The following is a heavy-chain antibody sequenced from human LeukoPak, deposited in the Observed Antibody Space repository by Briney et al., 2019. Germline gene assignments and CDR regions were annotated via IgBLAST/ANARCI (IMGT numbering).Heavy chain of an antibody. J-gene: IGHJ5*02. CDR1: GFTFSRHW. D-gene: IGHD1-14*01. CDR2: IKEDGTKK. CDR3: ATSYRA. Sequence: GGSLRLSCAASGFTFSRHWMTWVRQAPGKGLEWVANIKEDGTKKNYVDSVKGRFTISRDNAKNTLYLQMNSLRAEDTAVYYCATSYRAWGQGTLVTVSS. V-gene: IGHV3-7*01.